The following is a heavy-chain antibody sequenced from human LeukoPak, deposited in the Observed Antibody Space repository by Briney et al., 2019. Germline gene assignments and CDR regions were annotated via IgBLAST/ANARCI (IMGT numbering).Heavy chain of an antibody. CDR3: ARGGVRGYCSGGSCYDTSFDY. V-gene: IGHV1-8*01. CDR1: GYTFTSYD. Sequence: ASVKVSCKASGYTFTSYDINWVRQATGQGLEWMGWMNPNSGNTGYAQKFQGRVTMTRNTSISTAYMELSSLRSEDTAVYYCARGGVRGYCSGGSCYDTSFDYWGQGTLVTVSS. CDR2: MNPNSGNT. J-gene: IGHJ4*02. D-gene: IGHD2-15*01.